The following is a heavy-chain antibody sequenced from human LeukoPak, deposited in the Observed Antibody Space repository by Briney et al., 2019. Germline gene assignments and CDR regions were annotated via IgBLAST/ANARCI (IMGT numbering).Heavy chain of an antibody. CDR3: ARDSSEFRSLIPH. Sequence: GGSLRLSCAASGFTFSSYAISWVRQAPGQGLEWMGGITPMFGTAKYAQKFQGRVTITADESTSTAYMELSSLRSEDTAVYYCARDSSEFRSLIPHWGQGTLVTVSS. D-gene: IGHD2-21*01. CDR1: GFTFSSYA. J-gene: IGHJ1*01. CDR2: ITPMFGTA. V-gene: IGHV1-69*01.